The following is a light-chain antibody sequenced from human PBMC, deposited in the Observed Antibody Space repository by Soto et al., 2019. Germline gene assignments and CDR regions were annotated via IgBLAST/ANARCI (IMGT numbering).Light chain of an antibody. CDR2: VAS. Sequence: EIVMTQSPATLSVSPGERATLSCRASQSVSSNLAWYQQKPGQAPRLLIYVASTRATGIPARFSGRGSGTEVTLTISSLQSEDFVVYYCQQYNNWPRTFGQGTKVEI. CDR3: QQYNNWPRT. CDR1: QSVSSN. V-gene: IGKV3-15*01. J-gene: IGKJ1*01.